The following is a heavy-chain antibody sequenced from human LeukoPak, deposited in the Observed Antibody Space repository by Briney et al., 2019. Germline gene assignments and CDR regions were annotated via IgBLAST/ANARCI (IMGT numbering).Heavy chain of an antibody. D-gene: IGHD3-3*01. CDR2: ISDRGTTT. Sequence: GGSLRLSCAASGFTFSSYEMNWVRQAPGKGLEWVSYISDRGTTTYYADSAKGRFTISRDNAKNSLYLQMNSLRAEDTGVYYCARPFWSGYWGQGTLVTVSS. V-gene: IGHV3-48*03. J-gene: IGHJ4*02. CDR3: ARPFWSGY. CDR1: GFTFSSYE.